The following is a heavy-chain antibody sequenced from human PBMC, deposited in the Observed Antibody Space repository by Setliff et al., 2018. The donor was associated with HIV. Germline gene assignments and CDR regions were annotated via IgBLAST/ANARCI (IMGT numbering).Heavy chain of an antibody. V-gene: IGHV4-39*07. Sequence: SETLSLTCTVSGGSISSSSYYWGWIRQPPGKGLEWIGSIYYSGSTNYNPSLKSRVTISVDTSKNQFSLKLSSVTAADTAVYYCARSYQKRIAAAEVLHYYYMDVWGKGTTVTVSS. D-gene: IGHD6-13*01. CDR3: ARSYQKRIAAAEVLHYYYMDV. CDR2: IYYSGST. J-gene: IGHJ6*03. CDR1: GGSISSSSYY.